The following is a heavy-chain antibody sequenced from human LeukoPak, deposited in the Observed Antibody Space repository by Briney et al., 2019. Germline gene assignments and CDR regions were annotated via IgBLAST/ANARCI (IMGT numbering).Heavy chain of an antibody. J-gene: IGHJ4*02. V-gene: IGHV3-21*01. Sequence: NSGGSLRLSCAASGFTFSSYSMNWVRQAPGKGLEWVSSISSSSSYTYYADSVKGRFTISRDNAKNSLYLQMNSLRAEDTAVYYCASFDFWSGYEPFDYWGQGTLVTVSS. CDR2: ISSSSSYT. CDR3: ASFDFWSGYEPFDY. CDR1: GFTFSSYS. D-gene: IGHD3-3*01.